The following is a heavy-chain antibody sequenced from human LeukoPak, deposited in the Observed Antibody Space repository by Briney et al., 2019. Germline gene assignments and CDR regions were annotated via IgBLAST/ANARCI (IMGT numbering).Heavy chain of an antibody. V-gene: IGHV4-38-2*02. CDR3: ARGDNRNYGRRGFLFDY. Sequence: PSETLSLTCTVSGYSISSGYYWGWIRQPPGKGLEWIGSIYHSGSTYYNPSLKSRVTISVDTSKNPFSLKLSSVTAADTAVYYCARGDNRNYGRRGFLFDYWGQGTLVTVSS. CDR2: IYHSGST. CDR1: GYSISSGYY. D-gene: IGHD1-7*01. J-gene: IGHJ4*02.